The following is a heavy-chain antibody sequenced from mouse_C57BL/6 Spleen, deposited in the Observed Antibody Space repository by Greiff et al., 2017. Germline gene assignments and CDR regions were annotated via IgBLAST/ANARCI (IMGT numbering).Heavy chain of an antibody. Sequence: VQLQQPGAELVKPGASVKLSCKASGYTFTSYWMQWVKQRPGQGLEWIGEIDPSDSYTNYNQKFKGKATLTVDTSSSTAYMQLSSLTSEDSAVYYCARREMYWGQGTTLTVSS. CDR2: IDPSDSYT. V-gene: IGHV1-50*01. CDR3: ARREMY. J-gene: IGHJ2*01. CDR1: GYTFTSYW.